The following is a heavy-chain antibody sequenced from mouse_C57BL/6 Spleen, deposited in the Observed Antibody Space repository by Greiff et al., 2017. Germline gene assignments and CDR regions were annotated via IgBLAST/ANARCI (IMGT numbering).Heavy chain of an antibody. J-gene: IGHJ1*03. CDR1: GYTFTSYT. CDR2: INPSSGYT. Sequence: QVQLQQSGAELTRPGASVKMSCKASGYTFTSYTMHWVKQRPGQGLEWIGYINPSSGYTKYNQKFKDKATFTADKSSSTAYMQLSSLTSDDSAVYYWARTAYYGSSPWYFDVWGTGTTVTVCS. D-gene: IGHD1-1*01. CDR3: ARTAYYGSSPWYFDV. V-gene: IGHV1-4*01.